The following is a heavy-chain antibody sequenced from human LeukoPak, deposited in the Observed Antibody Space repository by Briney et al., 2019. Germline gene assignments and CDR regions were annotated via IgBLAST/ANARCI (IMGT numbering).Heavy chain of an antibody. J-gene: IGHJ5*02. CDR3: ARVAEPDRYDFWSGYYTDWFDP. CDR2: INHSGST. D-gene: IGHD3-3*01. Sequence: PSETLSLTCAVYGGSFSGYYWSWIRQPPGKGLEWIGEINHSGSTNYNPSLKSRVTISVDTSKNQFSLKLSSVTAADTAVYYCARVAEPDRYDFWSGYYTDWFDPWGQGTLVTVSS. V-gene: IGHV4-34*01. CDR1: GGSFSGYY.